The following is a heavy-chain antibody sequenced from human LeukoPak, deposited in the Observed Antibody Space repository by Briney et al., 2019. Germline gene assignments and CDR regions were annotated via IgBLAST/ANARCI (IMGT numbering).Heavy chain of an antibody. J-gene: IGHJ4*02. CDR1: GFTFSSYG. D-gene: IGHD1-26*01. CDR3: AKDGGSYYFDY. CDR2: IRYDGSNK. Sequence: GGSLRLSCAASGFTFSSYGVHWVRQAPGKGLEWVAFIRYDGSNKYYADSVKGRFAISRDNFKNTLYLEMNSLRVEDTAVYYCAKDGGSYYFDYWGQGTLVTVSS. V-gene: IGHV3-30*02.